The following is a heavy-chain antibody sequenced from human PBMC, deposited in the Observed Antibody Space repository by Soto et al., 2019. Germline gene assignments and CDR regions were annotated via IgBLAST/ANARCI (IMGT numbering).Heavy chain of an antibody. V-gene: IGHV1-69*06. CDR2: IIPIFGTA. Sequence: QVQLVQSGAEVKKPGSLVKVSCKASGGTFSSYAISWVRQAPGQGLEWMGGIIPIFGTANYAQKFQGRVTITADKSTSTAYMELSSLRSEDTAVYYCARETRLYSGSVDWFDPWGQGTLVTVSS. CDR1: GGTFSSYA. CDR3: ARETRLYSGSVDWFDP. D-gene: IGHD1-26*01. J-gene: IGHJ5*02.